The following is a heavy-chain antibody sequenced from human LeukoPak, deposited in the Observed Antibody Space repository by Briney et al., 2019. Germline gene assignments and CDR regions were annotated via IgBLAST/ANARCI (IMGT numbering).Heavy chain of an antibody. CDR3: ARFNFLLYSSSHNWFDP. D-gene: IGHD6-13*01. J-gene: IGHJ5*02. V-gene: IGHV4-59*01. CDR1: GGSISSYY. Sequence: SETLSLTCTVSGGSISSYYWSWIRQPPGKGLEWIGYIYHSGSTNYNPSLKSRVTISVDTSKKQFSLKLSSVTAADTAVYYCARFNFLLYSSSHNWFDPWGQGILVTVSS. CDR2: IYHSGST.